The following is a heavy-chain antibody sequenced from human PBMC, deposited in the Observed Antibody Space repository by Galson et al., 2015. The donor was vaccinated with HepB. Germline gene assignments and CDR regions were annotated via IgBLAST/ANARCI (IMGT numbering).Heavy chain of an antibody. CDR2: ISYDGSNK. Sequence: SLRLSCAASGFTFSSYGMHWVRQAPGKGLEWVAVISYDGSNKYYADSVKGRFTISRDNSKNTLYLQMNSLRAEDTAVYYCAKDRGRASGSPLGYWGQGTLVTVSS. J-gene: IGHJ4*02. V-gene: IGHV3-30*18. D-gene: IGHD1-26*01. CDR3: AKDRGRASGSPLGY. CDR1: GFTFSSYG.